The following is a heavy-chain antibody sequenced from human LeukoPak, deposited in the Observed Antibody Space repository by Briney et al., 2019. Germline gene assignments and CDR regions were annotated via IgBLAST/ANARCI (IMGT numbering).Heavy chain of an antibody. J-gene: IGHJ4*02. CDR2: INLKSGNT. CDR1: GYTFTSYD. Sequence: ASVKVSCKASGYTFTSYDIHWVRQATGQRLEWMGWINLKSGNTGHAQKFQGRITITRDTSISTVYLELSSLRSEDTGLYFCTRVDGSPDYWGQGTLVTVSS. D-gene: IGHD2-15*01. CDR3: TRVDGSPDY. V-gene: IGHV1-8*01.